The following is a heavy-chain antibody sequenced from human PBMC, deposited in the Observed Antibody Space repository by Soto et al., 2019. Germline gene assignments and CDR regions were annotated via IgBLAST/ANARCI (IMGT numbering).Heavy chain of an antibody. J-gene: IGHJ4*02. CDR3: ANAPGGYWSCGSCYDFDY. CDR2: IRGSGGST. Sequence: EVQLLESGGGLVQPGGSLRLSCAASGFTFSSYAMSGVRQATGQGMDWVSAIRGSGGSTYYADSVKGRFTTSRDDSKNTPYRQLSSLRAESTAVYYSANAPGGYWSCGSCYDFDYWGQGTLVTVSS. V-gene: IGHV3-23*01. D-gene: IGHD2-15*01. CDR1: GFTFSSYA.